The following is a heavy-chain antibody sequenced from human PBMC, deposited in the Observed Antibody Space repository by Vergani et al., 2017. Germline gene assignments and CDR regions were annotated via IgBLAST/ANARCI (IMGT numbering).Heavy chain of an antibody. D-gene: IGHD2-2*01. J-gene: IGHJ3*02. Sequence: SGGSISSGGYYWRWIRQHPGKGLEWIGYIYYSGSTYYNPSLKSRVTISIDTSKNQFSLKLSSVTAADTAVYYCARGRGRDIVVVPAADAFDIWGQGTMVTVSS. V-gene: IGHV4-31*02. CDR2: IYYSGST. CDR1: GGSISSGGYY. CDR3: ARGRGRDIVVVPAADAFDI.